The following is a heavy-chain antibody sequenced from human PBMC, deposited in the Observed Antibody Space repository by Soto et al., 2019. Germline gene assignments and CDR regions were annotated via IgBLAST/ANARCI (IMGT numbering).Heavy chain of an antibody. CDR3: AGVGMGGVIIFREGGTPTY. J-gene: IGHJ4*02. D-gene: IGHD3-10*01. Sequence: QVQLVESGGGLVKPGGSLRLSCAASGFTFSDYYMSWIRQAPGKGLEWVSYISSSGSTIYYADSVKGRFTISRDNAKNSLYAQMNSLRAEDTAVYYCAGVGMGGVIIFREGGTPTYWGQGTLVTVSS. V-gene: IGHV3-11*01. CDR2: ISSSGSTI. CDR1: GFTFSDYY.